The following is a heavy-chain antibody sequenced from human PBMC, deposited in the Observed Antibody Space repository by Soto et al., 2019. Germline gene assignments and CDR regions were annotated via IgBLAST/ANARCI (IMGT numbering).Heavy chain of an antibody. CDR1: GFTFSSYW. CDR3: AGTIFGVVTHSSYMDV. Sequence: RGSLRLSCAASGFTFSSYWLSWVRQAPEKGLEWVANIKQDGNDLYFVDSVKGRFTISRNNAKNSLYLHMSSLRAEDTGVYYCAGTIFGVVTHSSYMDVWGKGTTVTVSS. CDR2: IKQDGNDL. J-gene: IGHJ6*03. D-gene: IGHD3-3*01. V-gene: IGHV3-7*01.